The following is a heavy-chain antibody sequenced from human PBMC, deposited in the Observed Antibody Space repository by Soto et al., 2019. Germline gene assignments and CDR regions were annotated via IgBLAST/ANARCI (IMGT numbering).Heavy chain of an antibody. J-gene: IGHJ2*01. V-gene: IGHV4-30-4*01. CDR3: ARIVESGYTIDFDL. Sequence: QVQLQESGPGLVKPSQTLSLTCTVPGGSISSGDYYWSWIRQPPGKGLEWIGYIYYSGSTNYNPSLSSRVTIAVGTSKNQFSLNLGAVTAADTAVYYGARIVESGYTIDFDLRGRGTRVTGST. D-gene: IGHD3-16*02. CDR2: IYYSGST. CDR1: GGSISSGDYY.